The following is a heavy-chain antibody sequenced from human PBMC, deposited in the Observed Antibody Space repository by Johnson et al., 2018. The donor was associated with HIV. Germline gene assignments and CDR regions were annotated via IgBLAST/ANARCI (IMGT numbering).Heavy chain of an antibody. D-gene: IGHD6-6*01. CDR1: GFTFSSYA. V-gene: IGHV3-30*04. Sequence: QVQLVESGGGLVQPGGSLRLSCAASGFTFSSYAMSWVRQAPGKGLEWVAVLSFDGTSKYYADSVKGRFTISRDNSKNTLYLQMNSLRAEDTAVYYCAKGGEYSSSWSAFDIWGQGTMVTVSS. CDR3: AKGGEYSSSWSAFDI. J-gene: IGHJ3*02. CDR2: LSFDGTSK.